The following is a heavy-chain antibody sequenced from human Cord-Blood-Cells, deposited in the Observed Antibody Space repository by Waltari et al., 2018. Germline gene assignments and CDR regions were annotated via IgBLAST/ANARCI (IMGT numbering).Heavy chain of an antibody. J-gene: IGHJ4*02. CDR2: INPNSGGT. CDR3: ARDRSGGAAAGRLDY. CDR1: GYTFPGYH. D-gene: IGHD6-13*01. Sequence: QVQLVQSGAEVTKPGASVKVACKASGYTFPGYHMHWLRTAPGQGLEWMGWINPNSGGTNYAQKFQGRVTMTRDTSISTAYMELSRLRSDDTAVYYCARDRSGGAAAGRLDYWGQGTLVTVSS. V-gene: IGHV1-2*02.